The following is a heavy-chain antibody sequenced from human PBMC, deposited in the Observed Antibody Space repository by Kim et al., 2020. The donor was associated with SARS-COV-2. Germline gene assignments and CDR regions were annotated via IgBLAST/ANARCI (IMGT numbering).Heavy chain of an antibody. J-gene: IGHJ4*02. D-gene: IGHD6-19*01. CDR1: GFTLSKNA. CDR2: IHPRAETT. Sequence: GGSLRLSCAVSGFTLSKNAMSWVRQAPGRGLEWVSTIHPRAETTYYADSVSGRFTIYRDSSNHTLYLQLNSLRADDTAVYYCAKDRGGSGWPVFDSWGQGTLVTVSS. V-gene: IGHV3-23*01. CDR3: AKDRGGSGWPVFDS.